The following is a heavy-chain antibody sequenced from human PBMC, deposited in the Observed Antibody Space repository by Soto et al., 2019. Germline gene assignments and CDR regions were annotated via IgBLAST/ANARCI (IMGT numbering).Heavy chain of an antibody. J-gene: IGHJ4*02. Sequence: PSQTLSLPCILSATSRSNYSGSWIRQPPGKGLEHIGYVYYTGNTNYNPSLKSRVTISVDTTNNQFSLKLTSVTTADTAIYYCARSGHTFGGVVWGRGILVTVSS. CDR1: ATSRSNYS. CDR2: VYYTGNT. CDR3: ARSGHTFGGVV. V-gene: IGHV4-59*01. D-gene: IGHD3-16*01.